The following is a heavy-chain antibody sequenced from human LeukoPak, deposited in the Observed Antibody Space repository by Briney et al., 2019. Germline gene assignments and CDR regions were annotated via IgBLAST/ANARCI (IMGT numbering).Heavy chain of an antibody. CDR2: ISSSSSYI. Sequence: GGSLRLSCAASGFTFSSYSMNWVRQAPGKGLEWVSSISSSSSYIYYADSVKGRFTISRDNAENSLYLQMNSLRAEDTAVYYCARDQIELTGDSAVTRWGQGTLVTVSS. CDR1: GFTFSSYS. V-gene: IGHV3-21*01. J-gene: IGHJ4*02. D-gene: IGHD7-27*01. CDR3: ARDQIELTGDSAVTR.